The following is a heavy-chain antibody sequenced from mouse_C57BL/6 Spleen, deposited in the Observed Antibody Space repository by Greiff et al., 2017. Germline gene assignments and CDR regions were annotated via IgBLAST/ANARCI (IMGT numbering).Heavy chain of an antibody. Sequence: QVQLQQPGAELVKPGASVKVSCKASGYTFTSYRMHWVKQRPGQGLEWIGKIHPSDSDTNYNQKFKGKATLTVDKSSSTAYMQLSSLTSADSAVXYWAIGDGWNGFAYWGQGTLVTVSA. CDR3: AIGDGWNGFAY. J-gene: IGHJ3*01. D-gene: IGHD1-1*02. CDR1: GYTFTSYR. CDR2: IHPSDSDT. V-gene: IGHV1-74*01.